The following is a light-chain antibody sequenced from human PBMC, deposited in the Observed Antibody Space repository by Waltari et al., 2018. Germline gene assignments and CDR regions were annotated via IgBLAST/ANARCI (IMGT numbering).Light chain of an antibody. Sequence: QSALTQPRSVSGSSGQSVTIFCTGTRSDFGGSYLVSWYQQHPGKAPKLMLYDVTKRPSGVPGRFSGSKSGNTASLTISGLQAEDEADYYCCSYADSYTAVFGGGTTLTVL. V-gene: IGLV2-11*01. CDR2: DVT. J-gene: IGLJ3*02. CDR1: RSDFGGSYL. CDR3: CSYADSYTAV.